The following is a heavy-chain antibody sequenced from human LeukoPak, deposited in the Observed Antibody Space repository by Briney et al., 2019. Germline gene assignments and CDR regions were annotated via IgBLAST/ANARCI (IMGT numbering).Heavy chain of an antibody. CDR2: IYSGGST. CDR3: ASAETPGAFDI. CDR1: GFTVSSNY. D-gene: IGHD2-15*01. Sequence: GGSLRLSCAASGFTVSSNYMSWVRQAPGKGLEWVSVIYSGGSTYYADSVKGRFTISRDNSKNTLYLQMNSLRAEDTAVYYCASAETPGAFDIWGQGTMVTVSS. V-gene: IGHV3-53*01. J-gene: IGHJ3*02.